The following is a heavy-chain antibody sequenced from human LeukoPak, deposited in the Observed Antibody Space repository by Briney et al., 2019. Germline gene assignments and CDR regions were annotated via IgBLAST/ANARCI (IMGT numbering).Heavy chain of an antibody. Sequence: GGSLRLSCAASGFTFSSYSMNWVRQAPGKGLEWVSYISSSSSTIYYADSVKGRFTISRDNAKNSPYLQMNSLRAEDTAVYYCVVVAASAGHGYSYGYVFDYGMDVWGQGTTVTVSS. CDR1: GFTFSSYS. V-gene: IGHV3-48*01. CDR3: VVVAASAGHGYSYGYVFDYGMDV. D-gene: IGHD5-18*01. J-gene: IGHJ6*02. CDR2: ISSSSSTI.